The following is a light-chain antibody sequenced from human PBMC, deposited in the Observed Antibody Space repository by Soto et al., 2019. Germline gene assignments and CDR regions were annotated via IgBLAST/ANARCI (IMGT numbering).Light chain of an antibody. CDR2: KAS. V-gene: IGKV1-5*03. Sequence: DIQMTQSPSTLSASVGDRVTITCRASQSISTWLAWYQKKPGKAPKLLIYKASSLESGVPSRFSGSGSGTEFTLTISSLQPDDFATYYCQQYNSSPTFGQGTKVEIK. CDR1: QSISTW. CDR3: QQYNSSPT. J-gene: IGKJ1*01.